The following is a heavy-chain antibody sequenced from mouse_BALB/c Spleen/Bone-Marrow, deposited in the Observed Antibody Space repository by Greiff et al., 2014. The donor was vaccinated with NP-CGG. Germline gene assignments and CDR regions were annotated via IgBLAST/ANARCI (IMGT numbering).Heavy chain of an antibody. D-gene: IGHD1-1*01. V-gene: IGHV14-3*02. CDR2: IDPANGNT. CDR3: ASYYYGSSRFAY. J-gene: IGHJ3*01. Sequence: VQLQQSGAELVKPGASVKLSCTASGFNIKDTYMHWVKQRPEQGLEWIGRIDPANGNTKYDPKFQGKANITADTSSNTAYLQLSSLTSEDTAVYYCASYYYGSSRFAYWGQGTLVTVSA. CDR1: GFNIKDTY.